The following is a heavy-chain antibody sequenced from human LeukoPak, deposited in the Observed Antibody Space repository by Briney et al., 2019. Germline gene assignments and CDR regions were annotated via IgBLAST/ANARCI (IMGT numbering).Heavy chain of an antibody. CDR2: MNPDSGNT. V-gene: IGHV1-8*02. Sequence: ASVKVSCKASGYTFTNYTLNWVRQAPGQGLEWMGWMNPDSGNTGYAQKFQGRVSMIRNTSTNTAYLELSRLRSEDTAVYYCTRGSGGPIWGQGTPVTVSS. CDR1: GYTFTNYT. CDR3: TRGSGGPI. D-gene: IGHD1-26*01. J-gene: IGHJ4*02.